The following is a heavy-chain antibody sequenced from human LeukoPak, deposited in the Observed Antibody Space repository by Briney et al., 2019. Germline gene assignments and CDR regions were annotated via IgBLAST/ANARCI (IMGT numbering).Heavy chain of an antibody. CDR3: AREIVGGFNPGAY. CDR2: IHRSGST. V-gene: IGHV4-4*02. D-gene: IGHD1-14*01. Sequence: NPSETLSLTRTVSLDSTTSNFWSWVRQPPGKGLEWIGEIHRSGSTNYNPSLQSRVTISIDRSKNQIALELSSVTAADTAVYYCAREIVGGFNPGAYWGQGTLVTVSS. CDR1: LDSTTSNF. J-gene: IGHJ4*02.